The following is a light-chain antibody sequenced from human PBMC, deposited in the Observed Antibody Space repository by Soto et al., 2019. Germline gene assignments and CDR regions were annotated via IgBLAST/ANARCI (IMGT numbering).Light chain of an antibody. Sequence: IQMTQSPSSPSASVRDRVTITFRASQSISSYLNWYQQKPGKAPNLLIFAASSLQSGVPSRFSGSGSGTDFTLTISSLQLEDFATYYCQQSYSTPTFGQGTKVDIK. CDR3: QQSYSTPT. CDR2: AAS. J-gene: IGKJ1*01. V-gene: IGKV1-39*01. CDR1: QSISSY.